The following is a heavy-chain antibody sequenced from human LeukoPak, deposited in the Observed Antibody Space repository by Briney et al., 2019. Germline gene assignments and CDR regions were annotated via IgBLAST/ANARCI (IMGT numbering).Heavy chain of an antibody. V-gene: IGHV4-38-2*02. CDR1: GYSISSGYY. Sequence: SETLSLTCIVSGYSISSGYYWGWIRQPPGKGLEWIGEINHSGSTNYNPSLKSRVTISVDTSKNQFSLKLSSVTAADTAVYYCARGSGGSVTIFYYYYGMDVWGQGTTVTVSS. J-gene: IGHJ6*02. CDR3: ARGSGGSVTIFYYYYGMDV. D-gene: IGHD4-17*01. CDR2: INHSGST.